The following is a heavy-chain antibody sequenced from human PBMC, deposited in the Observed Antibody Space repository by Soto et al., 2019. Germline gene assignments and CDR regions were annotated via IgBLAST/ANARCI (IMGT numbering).Heavy chain of an antibody. CDR2: MHPNSGNT. J-gene: IGHJ4*02. V-gene: IGHV1-8*01. D-gene: IGHD3-22*01. CDR3: ARAHYYDSSGYYPNFDY. Sequence: ASVTVSCKASGYTFTSYDTNWVRQATAQGLERMGWMHPNSGNTGYAQKFKGRVTMTRSTSRSTAYMELSRLRSEDTAVYYCARAHYYDSSGYYPNFDYWGQGTLVTVA. CDR1: GYTFTSYD.